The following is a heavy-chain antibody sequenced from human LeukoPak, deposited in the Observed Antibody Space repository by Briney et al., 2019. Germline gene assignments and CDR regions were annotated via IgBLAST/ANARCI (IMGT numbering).Heavy chain of an antibody. D-gene: IGHD3-10*01. Sequence: SETLSLTCTVSGGSIGSYYWSWIRQPPGKGLEWIGEINHSGSTNYNPCLKRRVTISVDTSKNQFSLKLSSVTAADTAVYYCARGGRYYGSGSPDAFDIWGQGTMVTVSS. CDR3: ARGGRYYGSGSPDAFDI. CDR1: GGSIGSYY. J-gene: IGHJ3*02. V-gene: IGHV4-34*01. CDR2: INHSGST.